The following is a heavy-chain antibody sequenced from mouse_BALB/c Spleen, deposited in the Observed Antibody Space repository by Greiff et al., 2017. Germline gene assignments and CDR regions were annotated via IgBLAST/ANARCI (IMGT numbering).Heavy chain of an antibody. CDR3: ASRLWYAMDY. J-gene: IGHJ4*01. D-gene: IGHD1-1*02. Sequence: EVKLVESGGGLVQPGGSLKLSCAASGFTFSSYTMSWVRQTPEKRLEWVAYISNGGGSTYYPDTVKGRFTISRDNAKNTLYLQMSSLKSEDTAMYYCASRLWYAMDYWGQGTSVTVSS. CDR1: GFTFSSYT. V-gene: IGHV5-12-2*01. CDR2: ISNGGGST.